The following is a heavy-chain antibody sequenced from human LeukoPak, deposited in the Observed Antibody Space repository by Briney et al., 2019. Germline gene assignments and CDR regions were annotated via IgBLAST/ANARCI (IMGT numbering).Heavy chain of an antibody. CDR2: IGSSSTYI. D-gene: IGHD1-14*01. CDR1: GFSFSTYY. V-gene: IGHV3-21*01. Sequence: GGSLRLSCAASGFSFSTYYVNWVRQAPGKGLEWVSCIGSSSTYIFYADSVRGRFAISRDNAKNSLYLQMNSLRADGTAVYYCVRENHGSFDYWGQGSLVTVSS. CDR3: VRENHGSFDY. J-gene: IGHJ4*02.